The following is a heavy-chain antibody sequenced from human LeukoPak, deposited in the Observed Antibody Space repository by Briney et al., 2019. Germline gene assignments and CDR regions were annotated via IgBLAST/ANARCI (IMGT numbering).Heavy chain of an antibody. V-gene: IGHV4-39*07. J-gene: IGHJ5*02. CDR3: ARDLYSSSWFYNWFDP. CDR1: GGSISSSSYY. CDR2: IYYSGST. Sequence: SETLSLTCTVSGGSISSSSYYWGWIRQPPGKGLEWIGSIYYSGSTYYNPSLKSRVTISVDTSKNQFSLKLSSVTAADTAVYYCARDLYSSSWFYNWFDPWGQGTLVTVSS. D-gene: IGHD6-13*01.